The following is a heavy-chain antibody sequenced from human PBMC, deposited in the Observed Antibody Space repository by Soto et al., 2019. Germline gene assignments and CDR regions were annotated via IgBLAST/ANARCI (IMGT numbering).Heavy chain of an antibody. CDR3: ARDTGSGLRVEPGIFEY. D-gene: IGHD1-26*01. J-gene: IGHJ4*02. Sequence: QVQLVQSGAEVKKPGASVKVSCNPSGYAFTSSTMHWVRQAPGQGLEWMGWINADNGDSKYSQKFQGRVTITRDTSASIAYLELSSLRSEDTAVYYCARDTGSGLRVEPGIFEYWGQGTLVTVSS. CDR1: GYAFTSST. CDR2: INADNGDS. V-gene: IGHV1-3*01.